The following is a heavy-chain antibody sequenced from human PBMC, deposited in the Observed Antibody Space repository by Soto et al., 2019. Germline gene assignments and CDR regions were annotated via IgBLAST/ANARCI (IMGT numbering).Heavy chain of an antibody. Sequence: EVQLVQSGAEVKEPGEPLRISCRGSGYTFSTYWIAWVRQVPGKGLERMGRIGPSDSYITYSPSFQCHVTISTDTSINTASLLWCSLKALDTAIYYCGRDSPLSDGLKKGLDYWGQGIPVTVSS. J-gene: IGHJ4*02. CDR2: IGPSDSYI. V-gene: IGHV5-10-1*01. D-gene: IGHD2-21*01. CDR3: GRDSPLSDGLKKGLDY. CDR1: GYTFSTYW.